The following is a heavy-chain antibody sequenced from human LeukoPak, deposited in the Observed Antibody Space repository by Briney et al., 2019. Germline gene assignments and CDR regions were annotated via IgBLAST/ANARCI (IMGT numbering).Heavy chain of an antibody. J-gene: IGHJ4*02. CDR1: GGSISTDY. CDR2: IYYSGST. V-gene: IGHV4-59*08. D-gene: IGHD2-15*01. CDR3: ARTYCRGGSCHFDY. Sequence: SETLSLTCTVSGGSISTDYWSWIRQPPGKGLEWIGYIYYSGSTDSNPSLKSRVTISVDTSKNQISLKLSSVTAADTAVYYCARTYCRGGSCHFDYWGQGTLVTVSS.